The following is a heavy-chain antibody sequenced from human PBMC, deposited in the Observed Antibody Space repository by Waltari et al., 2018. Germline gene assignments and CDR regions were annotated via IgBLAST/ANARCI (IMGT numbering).Heavy chain of an antibody. CDR3: ARKGYTSSWYNY. CDR1: GGSINTDTHY. Sequence: QLQLQESGPGLVKPSETLSLPCHVSGGSINTDTHYGGWIRQPPGKGLEWIGTVYYSGSTNYNMSLKSRVTISVDTSKNQFSLKLSSVTAADTAVYFCARKGYTSSWYNYWGQGTLVTVSS. D-gene: IGHD6-13*01. V-gene: IGHV4-39*07. J-gene: IGHJ4*02. CDR2: VYYSGST.